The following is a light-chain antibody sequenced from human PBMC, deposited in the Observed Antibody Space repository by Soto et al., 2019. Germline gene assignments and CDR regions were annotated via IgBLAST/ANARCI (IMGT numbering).Light chain of an antibody. CDR3: SSFTSSSTEV. Sequence: QSALTQPASVSGSPGQSITISCTGTSSDVGGYNYVSWYQQHPGKAPKVMIYEVSNRPSGVSNRFSGSKSGNTAALTISGLQTEDEADYYCSSFTSSSTEVFGGGTQLTVL. V-gene: IGLV2-14*01. J-gene: IGLJ3*02. CDR2: EVS. CDR1: SSDVGGYNY.